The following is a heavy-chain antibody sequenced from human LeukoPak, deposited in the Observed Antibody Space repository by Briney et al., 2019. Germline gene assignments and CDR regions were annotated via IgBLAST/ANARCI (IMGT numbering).Heavy chain of an antibody. D-gene: IGHD3-22*01. CDR2: IYYSGST. CDR1: GGSISSSSYY. V-gene: IGHV4-39*07. CDR3: ARDGGYYDSRGFDY. J-gene: IGHJ4*02. Sequence: SETLSLTCTVSGGSISSSSYYWGWIRQPPGKGLEWIGSIYYSGSTYYNPSLKSRVTISVDTSKNQFSLKLSSVTAADTAVYYCARDGGYYDSRGFDYWGQGTLVTVSS.